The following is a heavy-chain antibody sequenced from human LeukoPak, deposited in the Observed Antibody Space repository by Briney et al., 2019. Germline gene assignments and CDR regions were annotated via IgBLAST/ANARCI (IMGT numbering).Heavy chain of an antibody. CDR1: GYTFTSYA. J-gene: IGHJ6*02. Sequence: ASVKVSCKASGYTFTSYAMHWVRQAPGQGLEWMAIINLSGGSTDYTQKFQGRVTMTRDTSTSTVYMELSSLRSEDTAVYYCVRHNHMDVWGQGTTVTVSS. CDR3: VRHNHMDV. V-gene: IGHV1-46*01. CDR2: INLSGGST.